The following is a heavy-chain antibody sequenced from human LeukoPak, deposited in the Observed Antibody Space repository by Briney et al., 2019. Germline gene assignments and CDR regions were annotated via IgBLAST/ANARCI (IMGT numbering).Heavy chain of an antibody. CDR2: IWDDGNNK. D-gene: IGHD3-3*01. J-gene: IGHJ5*02. CDR1: GFSFSNHG. CDR3: ARDRVLEWSGWFDP. V-gene: IGHV3-33*01. Sequence: GGSLRLSCAASGFSFSNHGMHWVRQAPGKRLEWVAVIWDDGNNKRYANSVNGRFTISRDNSENALYLQMNGLTAEDTAMYYCARDRVLEWSGWFDPWGQGTLVTVSS.